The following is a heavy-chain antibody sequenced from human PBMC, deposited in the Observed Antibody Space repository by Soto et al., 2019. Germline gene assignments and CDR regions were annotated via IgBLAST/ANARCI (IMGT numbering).Heavy chain of an antibody. V-gene: IGHV2-5*02. CDR1: GFSLSTSGVG. CDR3: AHRYNYDFWSGYWRWEFDY. J-gene: IGHJ4*02. D-gene: IGHD3-3*01. Sequence: QITLKESGPTLVKPTQTLTLTCTFSGFSLSTSGVGVGWIRQPPGKALEWLALIYWDDDKRYSPSLKSRLTITKDTSKNQVVLTMTNMDPVDTATYYCAHRYNYDFWSGYWRWEFDYWGQGTLVTDSS. CDR2: IYWDDDK.